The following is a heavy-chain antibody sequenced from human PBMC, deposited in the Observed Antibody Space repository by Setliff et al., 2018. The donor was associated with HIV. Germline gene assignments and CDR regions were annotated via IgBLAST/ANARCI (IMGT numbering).Heavy chain of an antibody. D-gene: IGHD5-12*01. J-gene: IGHJ4*02. CDR2: INHSGGT. CDR3: ARQPRWLQFPRYFDY. V-gene: IGHV4-34*10. Sequence: SETLSLTCAVYGGSFRGYYWTWIRQPPGRGLEWIGQINHSGGTNYNPSLKSRITMSVDASKNQFSLNLTSVTAADTAVYYCARQPRWLQFPRYFDYWGQGTLVTVSS. CDR1: GGSFRGYY.